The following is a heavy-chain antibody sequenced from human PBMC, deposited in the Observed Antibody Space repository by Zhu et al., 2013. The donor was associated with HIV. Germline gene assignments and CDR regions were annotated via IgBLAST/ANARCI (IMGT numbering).Heavy chain of an antibody. J-gene: IGHJ6*02. D-gene: IGHD1-7*01. CDR3: ARDLELRRHYYYYGMDV. V-gene: IGHV1-69*06. CDR1: GGTFSSYA. Sequence: QVQLVQSGAEVKKPGSSVKVSCKASGGTFSSYAISWVRQAPGQGLEWMGGIIPIFGTANYAQKFQGRVTITADKSTSTAYMELSSLRSEDTAVYYCARDLELRRHYYYYGMDVWGQGTTVTVSS. CDR2: IIPIFGTA.